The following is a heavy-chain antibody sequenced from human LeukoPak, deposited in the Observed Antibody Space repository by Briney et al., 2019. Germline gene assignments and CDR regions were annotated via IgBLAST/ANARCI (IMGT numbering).Heavy chain of an antibody. J-gene: IGHJ3*02. CDR3: ARAVWVRFLGWSAFDI. Sequence: PSETLSLTCAVYGGSFSGYYWSWICQPPGKGLEWIGEINHSGSTNYNPSLKSRVTISVDTSKNQFSLKLSSVTAADTAVYYCARAVWVRFLGWSAFDIWGQGTMVTVSS. D-gene: IGHD3-3*01. CDR1: GGSFSGYY. CDR2: INHSGST. V-gene: IGHV4-34*01.